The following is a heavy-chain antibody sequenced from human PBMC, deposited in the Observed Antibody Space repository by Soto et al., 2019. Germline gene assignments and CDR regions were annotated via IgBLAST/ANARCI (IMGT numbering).Heavy chain of an antibody. Sequence: EVQLLESGGGLVQPGGSLRLSCAASGFTFSSYAMSWVRQAPGKGLEWVSAISGSGGSTYYADSVKGRFTISRDNSKNTLYLHMNSLRAEDTAVYYCTKDQGRITFGGVIVRTYFFDYWCHGTLVTVSS. D-gene: IGHD3-16*02. V-gene: IGHV3-23*01. CDR3: TKDQGRITFGGVIVRTYFFDY. CDR1: GFTFSSYA. CDR2: ISGSGGST. J-gene: IGHJ4*01.